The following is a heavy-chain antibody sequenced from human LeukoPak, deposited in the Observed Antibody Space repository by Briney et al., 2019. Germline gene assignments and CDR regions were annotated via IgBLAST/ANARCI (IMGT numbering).Heavy chain of an antibody. J-gene: IGHJ3*02. CDR3: ARAVAGTMGRGSFDI. V-gene: IGHV1-2*02. Sequence: ASVKVSCKVSGYTFIGYYIHWVRQAPGLGLEWMGWINPNSGATNYAQKFQGRVTMTRDRSISTAYMELSWLTSDDTAVYYCARAVAGTMGRGSFDIWGQGTMVTVSS. CDR2: INPNSGAT. D-gene: IGHD6-19*01. CDR1: GYTFIGYY.